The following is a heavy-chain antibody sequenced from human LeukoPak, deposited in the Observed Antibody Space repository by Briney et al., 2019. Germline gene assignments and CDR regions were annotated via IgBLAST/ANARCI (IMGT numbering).Heavy chain of an antibody. D-gene: IGHD3-10*02. CDR2: ISSSSSYI. CDR3: ARGTMFPYYFDY. V-gene: IGHV3-21*01. Sequence: GGSLRLSCAASGFKFSSYSMKWVRQAPGKGLEWVSFISSSSSYIYYADSLKGRFTISRDNAKNSLYLQMNSLRAEDTAVYYCARGTMFPYYFDYWGQGTLVTVSS. J-gene: IGHJ4*02. CDR1: GFKFSSYS.